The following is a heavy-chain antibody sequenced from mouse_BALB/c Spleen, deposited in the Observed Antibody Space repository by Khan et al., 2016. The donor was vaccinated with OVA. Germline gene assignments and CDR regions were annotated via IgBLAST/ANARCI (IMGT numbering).Heavy chain of an antibody. V-gene: IGHV5-17*02. Sequence: EVELVESGGGLVQPGGSRKLSCSASGFTFSSFGMHWVRQAPEKGLEWVAYISSGSSTIYYADTVKGRFTISRDNPKNTLFLQMTSLRSEDTAMYYCARWEIYAGYFMDYWGQGTSVTVAS. D-gene: IGHD2-3*01. J-gene: IGHJ4*01. CDR1: GFTFSSFG. CDR3: ARWEIYAGYFMDY. CDR2: ISSGSSTI.